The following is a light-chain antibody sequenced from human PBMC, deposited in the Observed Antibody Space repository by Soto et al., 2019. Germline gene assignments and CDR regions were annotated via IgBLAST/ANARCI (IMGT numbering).Light chain of an antibody. CDR3: QQYDAWPLT. CDR1: QSVNSN. V-gene: IGKV3-15*01. J-gene: IGKJ4*01. Sequence: EIVLTQSPGTLSLSPGDRATLSCRASQSVNSNYLAWYQQKSGQAPRLLIYGASNRAADVPARFSGSWSGTEFTLTINSLQSEDFAVYYCQQYDAWPLTFGGGTKVDI. CDR2: GAS.